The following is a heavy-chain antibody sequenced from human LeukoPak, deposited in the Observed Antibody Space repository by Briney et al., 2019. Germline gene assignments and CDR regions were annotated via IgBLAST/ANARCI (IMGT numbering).Heavy chain of an antibody. CDR1: GFTFSSYA. V-gene: IGHV3-30-3*01. CDR3: ARDGAVAGTFDY. CDR2: ISYDGSNK. Sequence: GGSLRLSCAASGFTFSSYAMHWVRQAPGKGLEWVAVISYDGSNKYYADPVKGRFTISRDNSKNTLYLQMNSLRAEDTAVYYCARDGAVAGTFDYWGQGTLVTVSS. D-gene: IGHD6-19*01. J-gene: IGHJ4*02.